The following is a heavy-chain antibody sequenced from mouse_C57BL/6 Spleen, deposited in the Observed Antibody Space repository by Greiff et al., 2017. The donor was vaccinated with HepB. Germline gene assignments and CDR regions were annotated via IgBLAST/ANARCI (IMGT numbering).Heavy chain of an antibody. J-gene: IGHJ2*01. CDR3: ARRSGDVGYYFDY. CDR2: IYPGSGST. Sequence: VQLQQPGAELVKPGASVKMSCKASGYTFTSYWITWVKQRPGQGLEWIGDIYPGSGSTNYNEKFKSKATLTVDTSSSTAYMQLSSLTSEDSAVYCGARRSGDVGYYFDYWGQGTTLTVSS. D-gene: IGHD3-2*02. CDR1: GYTFTSYW. V-gene: IGHV1-55*01.